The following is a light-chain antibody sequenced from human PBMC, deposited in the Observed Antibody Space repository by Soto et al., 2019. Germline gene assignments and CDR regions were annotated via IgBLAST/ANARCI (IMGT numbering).Light chain of an antibody. CDR1: QGISSC. J-gene: IGKJ5*01. CDR2: AAS. Sequence: DIQMTQSPSSVSASVGDRVTITCRASQGISSCLAWYQQKPGKAPKLLIYAASSLQGGVPSRFGGRPSGSAFPLTISSLQPDDSTTYYYQQANNFPITFGPGTQVEIK. CDR3: QQANNFPIT. V-gene: IGKV1-12*01.